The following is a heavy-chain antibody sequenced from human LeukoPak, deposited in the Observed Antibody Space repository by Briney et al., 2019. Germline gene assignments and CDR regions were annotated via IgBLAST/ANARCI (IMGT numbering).Heavy chain of an antibody. J-gene: IGHJ5*02. V-gene: IGHV1-2*06. CDR1: GYTFTGYY. CDR2: IIPNSGGT. D-gene: IGHD2-15*01. CDR3: ARGYCSGGGCYSVENWIDP. Sequence: ASVKVSCKASGYTFTGYYIFWVRQAPGQGLKWMGRIIPNSGGTQYAQEFQGRVTMTRDTSISTAYMELSRLRSDDTAVYYCARGYCSGGGCYSVENWIDPWGQGTLVTVSS.